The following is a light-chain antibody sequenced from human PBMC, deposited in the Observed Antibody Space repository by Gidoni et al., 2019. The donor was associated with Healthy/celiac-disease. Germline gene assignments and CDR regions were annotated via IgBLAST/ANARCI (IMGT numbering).Light chain of an antibody. CDR2: GNS. CDR1: SSNTGAGYD. Sequence: QSVLKQPPSVYGATGQRVTISCPGSSSNTGAGYDLHWYQQLPGTAPKLLIYGNSSLPSGVPVRFSGSKSGTSASLVITGLQAEDDADYYCQSYDSSLSGWVFGGGTKLTVL. J-gene: IGLJ3*02. V-gene: IGLV1-40*01. CDR3: QSYDSSLSGWV.